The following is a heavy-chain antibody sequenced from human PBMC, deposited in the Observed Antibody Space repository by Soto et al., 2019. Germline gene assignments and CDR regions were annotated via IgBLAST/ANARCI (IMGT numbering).Heavy chain of an antibody. J-gene: IGHJ4*02. CDR2: IDSGDGTT. Sequence: LRLSCPSSGFGFGGYYMSWLRQAPGKGLEWVSYIDSGDGTTYYTDSVKGRFTISRDNAKKTVYLQMSSLRVEDTALYYCVRPYYSSSWFPFDRRGQGTLVTVSS. D-gene: IGHD6-13*01. CDR1: GFGFGGYY. V-gene: IGHV3-11*01. CDR3: VRPYYSSSWFPFDR.